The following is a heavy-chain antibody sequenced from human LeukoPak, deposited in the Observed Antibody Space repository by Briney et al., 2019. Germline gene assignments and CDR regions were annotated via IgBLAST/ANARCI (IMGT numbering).Heavy chain of an antibody. Sequence: ASVKVSCKASGYTFTGYYMHWVRQAPGQGLEWMGWINPNSGGTNYAQKFQGRVTMTRDTSISTAYMELSRLRSDDTAVYYCARSQWELQEDWFDPWGQGTLVTVSS. V-gene: IGHV1-2*02. CDR3: ARSQWELQEDWFDP. D-gene: IGHD1-26*01. CDR2: INPNSGGT. CDR1: GYTFTGYY. J-gene: IGHJ5*02.